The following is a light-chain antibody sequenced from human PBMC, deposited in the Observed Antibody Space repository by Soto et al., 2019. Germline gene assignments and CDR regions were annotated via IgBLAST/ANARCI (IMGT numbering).Light chain of an antibody. CDR1: QDISNY. Sequence: DIQMIQSPSSLSASVGDRVTITCRASQDISNYLAWYQQKPGKVPKLLIYAASSLQSGVPSRFSGSGSGTDFTLTISSLQPEDVATYYCQEYNNAPLTFGGGTKVDIK. CDR3: QEYNNAPLT. V-gene: IGKV1-27*01. CDR2: AAS. J-gene: IGKJ4*01.